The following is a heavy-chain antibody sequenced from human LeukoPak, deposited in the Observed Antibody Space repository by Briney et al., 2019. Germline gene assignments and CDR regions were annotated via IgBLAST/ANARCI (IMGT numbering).Heavy chain of an antibody. CDR1: RGSISSYY. Sequence: SETLSLTCTVSRGSISSYYWSWIRQPPGKGLEWIGYIFYSGTTNYNPSLKSRVIISVDTSKNQFSLKLSSVTAADTAVYYCARGSGSGYWGQGTLVTVSS. V-gene: IGHV4-59*01. D-gene: IGHD3-10*01. CDR2: IFYSGTT. CDR3: ARGSGSGY. J-gene: IGHJ4*02.